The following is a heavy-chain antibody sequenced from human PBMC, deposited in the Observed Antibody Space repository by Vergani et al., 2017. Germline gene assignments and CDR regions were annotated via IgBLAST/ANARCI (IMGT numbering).Heavy chain of an antibody. CDR1: GGSISSSSYY. D-gene: IGHD4-17*01. Sequence: QLQLQESGPGLVKPSETLSLTCTVSGGSISSSSYYWGWIRQPPGKGLEWIGSIYYSGSTYYNPSLKSRVTISVDTSKNQFSLKLSSVTAADTAVYYCARTAHDYGDNVDYWGQGTLVTVSS. V-gene: IGHV4-39*07. CDR2: IYYSGST. J-gene: IGHJ4*02. CDR3: ARTAHDYGDNVDY.